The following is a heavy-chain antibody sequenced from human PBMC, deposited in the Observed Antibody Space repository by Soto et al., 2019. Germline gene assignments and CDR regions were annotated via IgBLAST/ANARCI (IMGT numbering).Heavy chain of an antibody. V-gene: IGHV4-39*01. Sequence: PSETLSLTCTVSGDSISSRGFYWGWIRQPPGKGLEWIGSIYYSGSTYYNPSLKSRVTISVDTSKNQFSLKLSSVTAADTAVYYCARRDDYSGSGSFYTSLSWFDPWGQGTLVPVSS. J-gene: IGHJ5*02. D-gene: IGHD3-10*01. CDR1: GDSISSRGFY. CDR2: IYYSGST. CDR3: ARRDDYSGSGSFYTSLSWFDP.